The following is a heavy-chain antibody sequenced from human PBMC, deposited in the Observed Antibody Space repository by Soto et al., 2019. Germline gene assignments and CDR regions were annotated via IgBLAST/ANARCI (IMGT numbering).Heavy chain of an antibody. CDR1: GGSISSYY. V-gene: IGHV4-59*08. J-gene: IGHJ4*02. CDR3: ARHNYGSGSTYFDY. D-gene: IGHD3-10*01. Sequence: SETLSLTCTVSGGSISSYYWSWIRQPPGKGLEWIGYIYYSGGTNYNPSLKSRVTISVDTSKNQFSLKLNSMTAADTAVYYCARHNYGSGSTYFDYWGQGTLVTVSS. CDR2: IYYSGGT.